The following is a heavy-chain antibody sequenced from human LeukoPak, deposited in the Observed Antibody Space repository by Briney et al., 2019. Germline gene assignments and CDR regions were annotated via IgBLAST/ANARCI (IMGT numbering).Heavy chain of an antibody. CDR3: ARRGYYDTSGYYHYFDY. J-gene: IGHJ4*02. CDR1: GYRFTTYW. CDR2: IYPDDSDT. Sequence: GESLKISCKGSGYRFTTYWIGWVRQMPGKGLEWMGIIYPDDSDTRYSPSFQGQVTISADKSISTAYLQWSSLKASDTAIYYCARRGYYDTSGYYHYFDYWGQGTLVTVSS. D-gene: IGHD3-22*01. V-gene: IGHV5-51*01.